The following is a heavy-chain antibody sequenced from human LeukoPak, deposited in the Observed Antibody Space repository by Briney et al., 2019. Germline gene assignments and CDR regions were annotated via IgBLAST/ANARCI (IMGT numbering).Heavy chain of an antibody. J-gene: IGHJ4*02. CDR1: GGTFSSYA. CDR2: IIPIFGTA. D-gene: IGHD6-19*01. Sequence: ASVKVSCKASGGTFSSYAISWVRQAPGQGLEWMGGIIPIFGTANYAQKFQGRVTITADESTSTAYMELSSLRSEDTAVYYCAREESSGWYRLVDYWGQGTLVTVSS. CDR3: AREESSGWYRLVDY. V-gene: IGHV1-69*13.